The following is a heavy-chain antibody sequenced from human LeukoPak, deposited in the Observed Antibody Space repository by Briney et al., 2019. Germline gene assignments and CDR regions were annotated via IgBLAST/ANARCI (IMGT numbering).Heavy chain of an antibody. D-gene: IGHD4-23*01. CDR2: INPSGGST. CDR1: GYTFTSYY. CDR3: ARDNHGGNSGSDY. Sequence: ASVKVSCKASGYTFTSYYMHWVRQAPGQGLEWMGIINPSGGSTSYAQKFQGRVTITADKSTSTAYMELSSLRSEDTAVYYCARDNHGGNSGSDYWGQGTLVTVSS. J-gene: IGHJ4*02. V-gene: IGHV1-46*01.